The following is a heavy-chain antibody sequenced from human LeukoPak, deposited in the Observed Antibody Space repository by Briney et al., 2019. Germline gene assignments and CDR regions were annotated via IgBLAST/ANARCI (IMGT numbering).Heavy chain of an antibody. CDR1: GASISSYY. J-gene: IGHJ4*02. CDR3: ARAGASYSFDY. Sequence: SDTLSLTCSVSGASISSYYWSWIRPPPGKGLEWIGYLFHSGSTNYNPSLKSRVTISVDTSKNQFSLKLNSVTAADTAVYYCARAGASYSFDYWGQGTLVTVSS. D-gene: IGHD2-21*01. CDR2: LFHSGST. V-gene: IGHV4-59*07.